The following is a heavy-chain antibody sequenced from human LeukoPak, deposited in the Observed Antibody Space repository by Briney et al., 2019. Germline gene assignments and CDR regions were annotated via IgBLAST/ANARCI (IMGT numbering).Heavy chain of an antibody. CDR2: ISAYNGNT. CDR3: ARVRYGGSYWVYYFDY. Sequence: ASVKVSCKASGYTFTSYGISWVRQAPGQGLEWMGSISAYNGNTNYAQKPQGRVTMTTDTSTSTAYMELRSLRSDDTAVYYCARVRYGGSYWVYYFDYWGQGTLVTVSS. D-gene: IGHD1-26*01. J-gene: IGHJ4*02. V-gene: IGHV1-18*01. CDR1: GYTFTSYG.